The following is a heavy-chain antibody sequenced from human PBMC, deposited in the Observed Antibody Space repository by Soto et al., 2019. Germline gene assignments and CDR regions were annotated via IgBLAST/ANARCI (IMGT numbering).Heavy chain of an antibody. V-gene: IGHV1-46*01. D-gene: IGHD1-1*01. CDR3: ARGGVSSTDYTWNYGTYFDY. Sequence: ASVKVSCKASGYTFTSYYMHWVRQAPGQGLEWMGIINPSGGSTSYAQKFQGRVTMTRDTSTSTVYMELSSLRSEDTAVYYCARGGVSSTDYTWNYGTYFDYWGPGALVTVSS. CDR2: INPSGGST. J-gene: IGHJ4*02. CDR1: GYTFTSYY.